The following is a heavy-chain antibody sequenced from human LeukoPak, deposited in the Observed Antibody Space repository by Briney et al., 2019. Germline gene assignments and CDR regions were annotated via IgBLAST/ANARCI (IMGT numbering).Heavy chain of an antibody. V-gene: IGHV3-15*01. CDR2: IKSKTDGGTT. Sequence: GGSLRLSCAASGFTFSNAWMSWVRQAPGKGLEWVGRIKSKTDGGTTAYAAPVKGRFTISRDDSKNTLYLQMNSLKTEDTAVYYCTTREGTEYYFDYWGQGTLVTVSS. CDR1: GFTFSNAW. D-gene: IGHD1-1*01. J-gene: IGHJ4*02. CDR3: TTREGTEYYFDY.